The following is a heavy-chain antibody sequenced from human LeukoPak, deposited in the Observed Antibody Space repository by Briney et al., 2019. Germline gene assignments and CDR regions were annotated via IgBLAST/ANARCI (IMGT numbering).Heavy chain of an antibody. CDR3: ARDDYGDGFDP. D-gene: IGHD4-17*01. CDR1: GFTFSSYG. J-gene: IGHJ5*02. V-gene: IGHV3-33*01. Sequence: GRSLRLSCAASGFTFSSYGMHWVRQAPGKGLEWVAVIWYDGSNKYYADSVKGRFTISRDNSKNTLYLQMNSLRAEDTAVYYCARDDYGDGFDPRGQGTLVTVSS. CDR2: IWYDGSNK.